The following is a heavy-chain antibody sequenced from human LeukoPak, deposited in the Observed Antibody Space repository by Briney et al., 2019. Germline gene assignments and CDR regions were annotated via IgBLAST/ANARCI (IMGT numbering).Heavy chain of an antibody. J-gene: IGHJ6*02. V-gene: IGHV1-69*04. D-gene: IGHD6-19*01. Sequence: SVKVSCKASGSTFSSYAISWVRQAPGQGLEWMGRIIPILGIANYAQKFQGRVTITADKSTSTAYMELSSLRSEDTAVYYCAIHFIAVAGDYYYYYGMDVWGQGTTVTVSS. CDR3: AIHFIAVAGDYYYYYGMDV. CDR2: IIPILGIA. CDR1: GSTFSSYA.